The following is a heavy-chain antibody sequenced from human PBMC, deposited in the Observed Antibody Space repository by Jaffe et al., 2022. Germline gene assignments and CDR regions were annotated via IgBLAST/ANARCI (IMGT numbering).Heavy chain of an antibody. V-gene: IGHV3-23*01. D-gene: IGHD3-3*01. Sequence: EVQLLESGGGLVQPGGSLRLSCAASGFTFSSSVMSWVRQSPGKGLEWVSSISGSGGSKYYADSVKGRFTISRDNSKSTLYMEMNSLRAEDTGAYYCAKGGDDFWSGYYRWGQGTLVTVSS. CDR3: AKGGDDFWSGYYR. J-gene: IGHJ4*02. CDR1: GFTFSSSV. CDR2: ISGSGGSK.